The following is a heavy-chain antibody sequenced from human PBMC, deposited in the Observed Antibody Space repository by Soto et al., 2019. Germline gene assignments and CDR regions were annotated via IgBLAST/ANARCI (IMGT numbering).Heavy chain of an antibody. V-gene: IGHV4-34*01. CDR3: ARGVYCSSTSCYWGMDV. Sequence: QVQLQQWGAGLLKPSETLSLTCAVYGGSLSGYYWSWIRQPPGKGLEWIGEINHSGSTNYNPSLKRLVTLPVATSKNQFSLKLSSMTAADTAVYYCARGVYCSSTSCYWGMDVWGQGTTVTVSS. CDR2: INHSGST. J-gene: IGHJ6*02. CDR1: GGSLSGYY. D-gene: IGHD2-2*01.